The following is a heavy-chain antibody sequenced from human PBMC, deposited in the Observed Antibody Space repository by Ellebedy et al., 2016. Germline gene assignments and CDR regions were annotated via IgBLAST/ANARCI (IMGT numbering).Heavy chain of an antibody. D-gene: IGHD5-24*01. V-gene: IGHV1-69*13. CDR2: IIPFLDTA. CDR1: ADTFSNYA. CDR3: ARTIRAFSHYYFDY. J-gene: IGHJ4*02. Sequence: SVKVSXXASADTFSNYAFSWVRQAPGQGLEWMGGIIPFLDTANYAEKFQGRVTISADESTSTAYMDLDSLTSEDTAVYFCARTIRAFSHYYFDYWGQGTLVTVSS.